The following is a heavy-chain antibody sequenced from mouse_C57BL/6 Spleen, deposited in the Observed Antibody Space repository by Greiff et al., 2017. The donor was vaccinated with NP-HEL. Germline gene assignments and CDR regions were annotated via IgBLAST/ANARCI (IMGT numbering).Heavy chain of an antibody. Sequence: QVQLKQPGAELVKPGASVKMSCKASGYTFTSYWITWVKQRPGQGLEWIGDIYPGSGSTNYNEKFKSKATLTVDTSSSTAYMQLSSLTSEDSAVYYCARAPITTVVDWYFDVWGTGTTVTVSS. CDR3: ARAPITTVVDWYFDV. J-gene: IGHJ1*03. V-gene: IGHV1-55*01. CDR2: IYPGSGST. CDR1: GYTFTSYW. D-gene: IGHD1-1*01.